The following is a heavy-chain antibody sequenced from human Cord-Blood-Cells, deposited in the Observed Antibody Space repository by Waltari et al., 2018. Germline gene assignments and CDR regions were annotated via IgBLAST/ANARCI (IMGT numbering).Heavy chain of an antibody. CDR2: LIPIFGTA. Sequence: QVQLVQSRAEVKKPGSSVKVSCKASGGTFSSYAISWVRQAPGQGLEWMGGLIPIFGTANYAQNFQGRVTITADESTSTAYMELSSLRSEDTAVYYCARHPTPGYDILTGYFDYWGQGTLVTVSS. CDR3: ARHPTPGYDILTGYFDY. D-gene: IGHD3-9*01. J-gene: IGHJ4*02. V-gene: IGHV1-69*01. CDR1: GGTFSSYA.